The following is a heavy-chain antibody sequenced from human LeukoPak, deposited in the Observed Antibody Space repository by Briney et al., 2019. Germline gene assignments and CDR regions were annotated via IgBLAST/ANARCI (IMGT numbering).Heavy chain of an antibody. D-gene: IGHD6-6*01. CDR3: ARENEPAARSFDY. CDR1: GGSISTYY. V-gene: IGHV4-4*07. Sequence: SETLSLTCTVSGGSISTYYWSCIRQPAGKGLEWIGRIYTSGSSNYNTPLRSRVTMSVDTSKNQFSLKLSSVTAADTAVYYCARENEPAARSFDYWGQGTLVTVSS. J-gene: IGHJ4*02. CDR2: IYTSGSS.